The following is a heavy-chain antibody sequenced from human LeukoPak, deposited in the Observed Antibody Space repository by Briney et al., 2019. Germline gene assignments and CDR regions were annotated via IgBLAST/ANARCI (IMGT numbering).Heavy chain of an antibody. D-gene: IGHD4-17*01. Sequence: GGSLRLSCAASGFTFSSYAMSWVRQAPGKGLEWVSIIYDGGSPYYADSVKGRFTISRDNSKNTLYLQMNSLRVEDTAVYYCARTKVTPGSHDAFDIWGQGTMVTVSS. CDR2: IYDGGSP. CDR3: ARTKVTPGSHDAFDI. J-gene: IGHJ3*02. CDR1: GFTFSSYA. V-gene: IGHV3-23*03.